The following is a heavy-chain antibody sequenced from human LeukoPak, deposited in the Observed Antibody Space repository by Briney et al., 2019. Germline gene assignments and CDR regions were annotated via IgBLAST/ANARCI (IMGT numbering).Heavy chain of an antibody. CDR3: ARSTSNVETALVTED. CDR2: IYYRGST. V-gene: IGHV4-31*03. CDR1: GGSISSGDSY. D-gene: IGHD5-18*01. J-gene: IGHJ4*02. Sequence: SETLSLTCTVSGGSISSGDSYWSWIRQHPGKGLDRIGYIYYRGSTYYNPSLESRVTISVDTSRNQFSLKLRSVTAADTAIYYCARSTSNVETALVTEDWGQGTLVTVSS.